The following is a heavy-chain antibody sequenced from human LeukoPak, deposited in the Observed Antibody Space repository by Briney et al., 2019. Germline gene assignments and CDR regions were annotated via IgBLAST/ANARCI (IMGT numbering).Heavy chain of an antibody. V-gene: IGHV3-7*01. J-gene: IGHJ6*02. CDR1: GFTFSSYW. CDR3: ARVGSSTQPCSHYYYYYGMDV. D-gene: IGHD2-2*01. Sequence: GGSLRLSCAASGFTFSSYWMSWVRQAPGKGLEWVANIKQDGSEKYYVDSVKGRFTISRDNAKNSLYLQMNSLRAEDTAVYYCARVGSSTQPCSHYYYYYGMDVWGQGTTVTVSS. CDR2: IKQDGSEK.